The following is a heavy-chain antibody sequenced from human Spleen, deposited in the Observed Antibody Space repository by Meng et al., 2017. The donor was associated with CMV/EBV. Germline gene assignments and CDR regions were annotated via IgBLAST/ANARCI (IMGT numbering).Heavy chain of an antibody. J-gene: IGHJ5*02. V-gene: IGHV3-30*02. CDR2: IRYDGSNK. CDR3: ARDARYCSGGSCYSDWFDP. CDR1: GFTFSSYG. D-gene: IGHD2-15*01. Sequence: GESLKISCGVSGFTFSSYGMHWVRQAPGKGLEWVAFIRYDGSNKYYADSVRGRFTISRDNSENTVYLQMNSLRAEDTAVYYCARDARYCSGGSCYSDWFDPWGQGTLVTVSS.